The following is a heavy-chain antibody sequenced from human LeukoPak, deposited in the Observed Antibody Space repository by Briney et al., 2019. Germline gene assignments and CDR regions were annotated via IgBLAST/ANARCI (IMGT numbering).Heavy chain of an antibody. CDR1: GGTFSSYT. Sequence: SVKDSCKASGGTFSSYTISWVRQAPGQGLEWMGRIIPILGIANYAQKFQGRVTITADKSTSTAYMELSSLRSEDTAVYYCARGDDSSGYYHFDYWGQGTLVTVSS. CDR3: ARGDDSSGYYHFDY. D-gene: IGHD3-22*01. CDR2: IIPILGIA. J-gene: IGHJ4*02. V-gene: IGHV1-69*02.